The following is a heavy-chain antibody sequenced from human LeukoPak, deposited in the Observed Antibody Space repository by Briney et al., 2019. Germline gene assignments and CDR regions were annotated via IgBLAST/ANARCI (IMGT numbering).Heavy chain of an antibody. Sequence: PGGSLRLSCAASGFTYSAYWMHWVRQAPGKGLVWVSRIDGDGSSTNYADSVKGRFTISRDNAKNTLYLHMNSLRAEDTAVYYCARDLHPRYYLPDYWGQGTLVTVSS. J-gene: IGHJ4*02. CDR3: ARDLHPRYYLPDY. CDR1: GFTYSAYW. CDR2: IDGDGSST. D-gene: IGHD1-26*01. V-gene: IGHV3-74*01.